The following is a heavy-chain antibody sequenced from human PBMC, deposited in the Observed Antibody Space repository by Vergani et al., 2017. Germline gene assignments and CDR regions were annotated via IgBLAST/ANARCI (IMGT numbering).Heavy chain of an antibody. CDR2: FYTGGVT. CDR3: ARHSTVEWLVKLGWIDP. D-gene: IGHD6-19*01. V-gene: IGHV4-61*02. J-gene: IGHJ5*02. CDR1: GGSISSGSYY. Sequence: QVQLQESGPGLVRPSQTLSLTCTVPGGSISSGSYYWSWFRQPAGKGLEWIGRFYTGGVTSYNPSLKSRVTISVDPSKNQFSLKLSSVTAADTAVYYCARHSTVEWLVKLGWIDPWGKGILVTVSS.